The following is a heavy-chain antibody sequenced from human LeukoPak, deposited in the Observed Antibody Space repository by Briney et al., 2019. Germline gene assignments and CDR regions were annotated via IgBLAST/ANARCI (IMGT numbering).Heavy chain of an antibody. CDR1: GYTFTSYG. J-gene: IGHJ4*02. CDR2: ISAYNGNT. D-gene: IGHD4-17*01. V-gene: IGHV1-18*01. CDR3: ATNPGIYGDYGFDY. Sequence: GASVKVSCKASGYTFTSYGISWARQAPGQGLEWMGWISAYNGNTNYAQKLQGRVTMTTDTSTSTAYMELRSLRSEDTAVYYCATNPGIYGDYGFDYWGQGTLVTVSS.